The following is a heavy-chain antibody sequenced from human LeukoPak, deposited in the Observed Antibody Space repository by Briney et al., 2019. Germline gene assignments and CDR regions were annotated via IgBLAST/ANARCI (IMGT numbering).Heavy chain of an antibody. CDR2: ISYDGSNK. Sequence: GGSLRLSCAASGFTFSSYGMHWVRQAPGKGLEWVAVISYDGSNKYYADSVKGRFTISRDNSKNTLYLQMNSLRAEDTAVYYCAKDSRIAAIYYYGMDVWGQGTTVTVSS. CDR3: AKDSRIAAIYYYGMDV. V-gene: IGHV3-30*18. D-gene: IGHD6-6*01. J-gene: IGHJ6*02. CDR1: GFTFSSYG.